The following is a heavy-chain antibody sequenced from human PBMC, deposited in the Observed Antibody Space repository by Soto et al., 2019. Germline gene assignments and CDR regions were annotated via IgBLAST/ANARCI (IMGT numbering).Heavy chain of an antibody. V-gene: IGHV5-51*01. CDR3: ARHGAYFDY. Sequence: PGESLKISCNGSGYTFTIHCIGLVRQMPGKGLEWMGIIFPGDSDTRYSPSFQGQVTISADKSINTAYLQWSSLKASDTAMYFCARHGAYFDYWGQGTLVTVSS. CDR1: GYTFTIHC. D-gene: IGHD3-16*01. J-gene: IGHJ4*02. CDR2: IFPGDSDT.